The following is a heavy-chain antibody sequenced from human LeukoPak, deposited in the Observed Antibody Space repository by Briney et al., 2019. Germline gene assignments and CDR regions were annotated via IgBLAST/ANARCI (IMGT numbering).Heavy chain of an antibody. D-gene: IGHD2-2*01. V-gene: IGHV3-48*01. Sequence: GSLRLSCAASGFTFSSYSMNWVRQAPGKGLEWVSYISSSSSTIYYADSVKGRFTISRDNAKNSLYLQMNSLRAEDTAVYYCARAKHPFIVVVPAATYYFDYWGQGTLVTVSS. CDR2: ISSSSSTI. CDR3: ARAKHPFIVVVPAATYYFDY. CDR1: GFTFSSYS. J-gene: IGHJ4*02.